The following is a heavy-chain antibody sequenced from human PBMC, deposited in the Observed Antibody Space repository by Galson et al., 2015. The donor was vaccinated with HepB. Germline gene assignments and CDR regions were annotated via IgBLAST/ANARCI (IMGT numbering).Heavy chain of an antibody. J-gene: IGHJ4*02. CDR1: GYTFTSYG. Sequence: SVKVSCKASGYTFTSYGISWVRQAPGQGLEWMGWISAYNGNTNYAQKLQGRVTMTTGTSTSTAYMELRSLRSDDTAVYYCARDRKLGLGRTNFDYWGQGTLVTVSS. V-gene: IGHV1-18*01. D-gene: IGHD7-27*01. CDR2: ISAYNGNT. CDR3: ARDRKLGLGRTNFDY.